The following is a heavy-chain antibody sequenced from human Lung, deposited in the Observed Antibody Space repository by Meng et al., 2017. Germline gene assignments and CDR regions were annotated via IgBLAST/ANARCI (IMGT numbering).Heavy chain of an antibody. CDR2: IYTSGRT. Sequence: SETLSLTFPGSGCSTSSVSYSWIWIRQPAGKGLEWIGRIYTSGRTNYNPSLKNRVTISLDRSKHQFSLRLSSVTAADTAVYYCARDEYSGHAMAYWGQGTLVTVSS. D-gene: IGHD5-12*01. J-gene: IGHJ4*02. V-gene: IGHV4-61*02. CDR3: ARDEYSGHAMAY. CDR1: GCSTSSVSYS.